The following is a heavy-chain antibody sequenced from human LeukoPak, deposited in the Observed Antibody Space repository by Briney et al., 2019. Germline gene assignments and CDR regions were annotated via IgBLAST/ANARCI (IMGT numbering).Heavy chain of an antibody. D-gene: IGHD3-22*01. J-gene: IGHJ4*02. CDR3: AKDGRYYYDSSGYYNFDY. CDR1: GFPFSSYA. V-gene: IGHV3-23*01. Sequence: GGSLGLSCAASGFPFSSYAMSWVRQAPGKGLGWVSAISGSGGSTYYADSVKGRFTISRDNSKNTLYLQMNSLRAEDTAVYYCAKDGRYYYDSSGYYNFDYWGQGTLVTVSS. CDR2: ISGSGGST.